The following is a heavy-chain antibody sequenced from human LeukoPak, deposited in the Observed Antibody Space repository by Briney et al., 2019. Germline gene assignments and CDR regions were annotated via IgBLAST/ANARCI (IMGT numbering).Heavy chain of an antibody. J-gene: IGHJ4*02. Sequence: GGSLRLCCAASGFTFSCYSMSWVRQALGKGLEWFSSVSSSSSYIYYADSVKGRFTISRDNAKKLLFLQMNSLRVLESFAFYCERRDYGYYRGFDYWGQGTLVTVSS. CDR2: VSSSSSYI. D-gene: IGHD5-18*01. CDR1: GFTFSCYS. V-gene: IGHV3-21*01. CDR3: ERRDYGYYRGFDY.